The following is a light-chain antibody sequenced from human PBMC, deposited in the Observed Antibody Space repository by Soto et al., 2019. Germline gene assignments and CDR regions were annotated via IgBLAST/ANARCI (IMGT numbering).Light chain of an antibody. CDR2: EVN. CDR1: SSDVGAYNL. Sequence: QSVLTQPASVSGSPGQSITISCTGTSSDVGAYNLVSWYQQHPGKAPKLLIYEVNKRPSGASDRFSGSRSGSTASLTISGLQAEDEADYHCCGYAGGATVVFGGGTQLTVL. CDR3: CGYAGGATVV. V-gene: IGLV2-23*02. J-gene: IGLJ2*01.